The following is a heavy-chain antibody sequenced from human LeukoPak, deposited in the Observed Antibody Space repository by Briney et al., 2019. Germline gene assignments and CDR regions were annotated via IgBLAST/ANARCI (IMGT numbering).Heavy chain of an antibody. CDR1: GGSISSGAYY. D-gene: IGHD6-19*01. CDR2: IYYSGRT. J-gene: IGHJ4*02. V-gene: IGHV4-31*03. CDR3: ARHSFGGWYYFDY. Sequence: SQTLSLTCTVSGGSISSGAYYWSWIRQHPGKGLEWIGYIYYSGRTYYTPSLKSRVTISVDTSKNQFSLKLSSVTAADTAVYYCARHSFGGWYYFDYWGQGTLVTVSS.